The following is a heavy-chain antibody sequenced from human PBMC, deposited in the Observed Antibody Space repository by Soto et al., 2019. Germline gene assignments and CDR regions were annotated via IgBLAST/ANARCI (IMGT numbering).Heavy chain of an antibody. J-gene: IGHJ4*02. D-gene: IGHD4-17*01. V-gene: IGHV3-30-3*01. CDR3: ARVGMATTSHPDY. CDR1: GFTLSNYA. CDR2: ISYDGDKK. Sequence: PGGSLRLSCEASGFTLSNYAMHWVRQAPGRGLEWVAVISYDGDKKYYADSVKGRFTISRDSSKTTLYLQMNSLRPEDTAVYSCARVGMATTSHPDYWGQGTLVTVSS.